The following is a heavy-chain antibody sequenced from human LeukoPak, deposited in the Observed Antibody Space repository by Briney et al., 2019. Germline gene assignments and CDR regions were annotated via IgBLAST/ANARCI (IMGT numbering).Heavy chain of an antibody. CDR1: GGSISSYY. J-gene: IGHJ5*02. V-gene: IGHV4-59*01. Sequence: SETLSLTCTVSGGSISSYYWSWIRQPPGKGLEWIGCISCSGSSTYNPSLKSRVTISVDTSKNQFSLKVTSVTAADTAVYYCARGVTTGLDWFDPWGQGTLVTVSS. CDR2: ISCSGSS. D-gene: IGHD2-21*02. CDR3: ARGVTTGLDWFDP.